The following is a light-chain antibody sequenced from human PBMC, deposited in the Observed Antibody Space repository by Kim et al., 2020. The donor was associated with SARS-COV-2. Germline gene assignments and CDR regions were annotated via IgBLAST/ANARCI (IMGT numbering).Light chain of an antibody. CDR3: QQYNNWPWT. V-gene: IGKV3-15*01. CDR2: GAS. CDR1: QSVNSK. J-gene: IGKJ1*01. Sequence: EIVMTQSPATLSVSPGERATLSCRASQSVNSKLVWYQQKPGQAPRLLIYGASTRATGIPARFSGSGSGTEFIFTISSLQSEDFAVYYCQQYNNWPWTFGQGIKVDIK.